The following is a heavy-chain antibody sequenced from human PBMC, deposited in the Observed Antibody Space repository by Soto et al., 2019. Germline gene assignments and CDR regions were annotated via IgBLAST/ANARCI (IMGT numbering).Heavy chain of an antibody. CDR3: ARVRAARYFDY. D-gene: IGHD6-6*01. V-gene: IGHV3-53*01. CDR1: GFTFTNY. J-gene: IGHJ4*02. Sequence: GGSLRLSCAASGFTFTNYISWVRQAPGKGLEWVSVIYSGGSTYYADSVKGRFTISRDNSKNTLYLQMNSLRAEDTAVYYCARVRAARYFDYWGQGTLVTVSS. CDR2: IYSGGST.